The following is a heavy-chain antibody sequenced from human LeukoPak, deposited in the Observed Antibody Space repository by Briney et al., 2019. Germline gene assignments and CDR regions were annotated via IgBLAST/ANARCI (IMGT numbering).Heavy chain of an antibody. CDR2: IYYSGST. D-gene: IGHD3-3*01. V-gene: IGHV4-39*01. J-gene: IGHJ4*02. Sequence: SETLSLTCTVSGYSISSSYYWGWIRQPPGKGLEWIGSIYYSGSTYYNPSLKSRVTISVDTSKNQFSLKLSSVTAADTAVYYCARLQSGYYVSGYFDYWGQGTLVTVSS. CDR1: GYSISSSYY. CDR3: ARLQSGYYVSGYFDY.